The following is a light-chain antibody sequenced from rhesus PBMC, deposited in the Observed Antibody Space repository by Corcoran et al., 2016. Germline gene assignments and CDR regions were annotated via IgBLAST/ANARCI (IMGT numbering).Light chain of an antibody. CDR2: LVS. CDR1: QSLLDSDGYTH. CDR3: MQTLQTPWT. V-gene: IGKV2-78*01. Sequence: DIVMTQTPLSLPVTPGEPASISCRSSQSLLDSDGYTHLHWYLQKPGQPPQLLIYLVSTRASGVPDRCSGSGSGTDFTLKISRVEAEDVGVYYCMQTLQTPWTFGQGTKVEIK. J-gene: IGKJ1*01.